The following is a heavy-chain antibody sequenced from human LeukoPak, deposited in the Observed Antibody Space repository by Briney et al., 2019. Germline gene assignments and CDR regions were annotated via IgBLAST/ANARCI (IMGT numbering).Heavy chain of an antibody. CDR2: IRYDGSEK. CDR1: GFTVSSNY. J-gene: IGHJ4*02. CDR3: AKGREYYCDY. V-gene: IGHV3-30*02. Sequence: GGSLRLSCVASGFTVSSNYMSWVRQAPGKGLQWVAFIRYDGSEKYYADSVKGRFIISRDNSKNTLYLQMNSLRVEDTAVYYCAKGREYYCDYWGQGTRVTVSS.